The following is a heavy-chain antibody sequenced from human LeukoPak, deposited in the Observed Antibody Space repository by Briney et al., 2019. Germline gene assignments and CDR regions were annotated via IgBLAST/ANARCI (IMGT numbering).Heavy chain of an antibody. CDR2: ISYDGSNK. Sequence: GGSLRLSCAASGFTFSSYGMHWVRQAPGKGLEWVAVISYDGSNKYYADSVKGRFTISRDNSKNTLFLQMNSLRTEDTAVYYCAKDNGGNYFDYWGQGTLVTVSS. CDR3: AKDNGGNYFDY. CDR1: GFTFSSYG. J-gene: IGHJ4*02. V-gene: IGHV3-30*18.